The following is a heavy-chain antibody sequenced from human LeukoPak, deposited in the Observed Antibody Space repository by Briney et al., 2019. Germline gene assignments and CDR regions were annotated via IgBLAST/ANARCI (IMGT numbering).Heavy chain of an antibody. V-gene: IGHV3-30*18. CDR2: ISYDGGNK. CDR3: TKDARNYHDSSTYYWRYFDY. CDR1: GFTFSSYW. J-gene: IGHJ4*02. D-gene: IGHD3-22*01. Sequence: PGGSLRLSCAASGFTFSSYWMSWVRQAPGKGLEWVSLISYDGGNKYYADSVKGRFTISRDNAKNTLYLQMNSLRPEDTAVYYCTKDARNYHDSSTYYWRYFDYWGQGTLVIVSS.